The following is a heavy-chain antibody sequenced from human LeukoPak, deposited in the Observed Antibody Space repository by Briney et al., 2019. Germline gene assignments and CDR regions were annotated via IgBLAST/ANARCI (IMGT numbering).Heavy chain of an antibody. J-gene: IGHJ4*02. D-gene: IGHD3-22*01. CDR1: GGSISSGGYS. CDR3: ARGTYYYDSSGYYDY. Sequence: SETLSLTCAVSGGSISSGGYSWSWIRQPPGKGLEWIGYIYHSGSTYYNPSLKSRVTISVDRSKNQFSLKLSSVTAADTAVYYCARGTYYYDSSGYYDYWGQGTLVTVSS. CDR2: IYHSGST. V-gene: IGHV4-30-2*01.